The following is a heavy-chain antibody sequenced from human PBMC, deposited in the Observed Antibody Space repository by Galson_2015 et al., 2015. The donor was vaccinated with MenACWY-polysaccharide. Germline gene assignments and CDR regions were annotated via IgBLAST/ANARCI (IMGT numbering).Heavy chain of an antibody. Sequence: SLRLACAASGFTFSNAWMSWVRQDPGKGLEWVGRIQSKTDGGTTDYAAPVKGRFTISRDDSKNTLYLQMNGLKTEDTAVYYCTTVESVVPAAIPWGQGTMVTVSS. CDR3: TTVESVVPAAIP. CDR1: GFTFSNAW. CDR2: IQSKTDGGTT. D-gene: IGHD2-2*02. V-gene: IGHV3-15*01. J-gene: IGHJ3*01.